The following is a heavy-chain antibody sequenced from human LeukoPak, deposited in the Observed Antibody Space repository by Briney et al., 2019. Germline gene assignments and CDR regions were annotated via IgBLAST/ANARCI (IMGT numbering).Heavy chain of an antibody. J-gene: IGHJ3*02. D-gene: IGHD3-10*01. V-gene: IGHV4-38-2*02. CDR2: VYQSGST. CDR3: ARELGEIDAFDI. Sequence: SETLSLTCTVSGYSISSGYYLGWIRQPPGKGLESIGNVYQSGSTYNNPSLRSRVTISVDTSKNQFSLRLSSVTATDTAVYYCARELGEIDAFDIWGQGTMVTVSS. CDR1: GYSISSGYY.